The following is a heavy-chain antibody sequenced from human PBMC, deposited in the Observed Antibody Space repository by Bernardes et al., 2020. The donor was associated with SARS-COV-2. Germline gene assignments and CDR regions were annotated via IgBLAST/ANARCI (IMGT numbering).Heavy chain of an antibody. CDR1: GGSFRGSY. D-gene: IGHD3-3*01. Sequence: SETLSLTCAVYGGSFRGSYWSWIRQPPGPGLAWIGELNHSGSTHYSPSLKSRVTISVDTSKNQFSLKLSSVTAADTAVYYCARGLGFSYYDFWSGYPTGYGMDVWGQGTTVTVSS. J-gene: IGHJ6*02. CDR2: LNHSGST. V-gene: IGHV4-34*01. CDR3: ARGLGFSYYDFWSGYPTGYGMDV.